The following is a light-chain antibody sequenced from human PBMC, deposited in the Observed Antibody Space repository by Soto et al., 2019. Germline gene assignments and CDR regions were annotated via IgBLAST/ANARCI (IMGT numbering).Light chain of an antibody. Sequence: QSVLTQPPSASGAPGQRVTISCSGSSSNIGSHIVNWYQQVPGTAPKLLIYTNNQRPSGVSDRFSGSKSGTSASLAISGLQSEDEADYYCAAWADSAFAVVFGGGTKLTVL. CDR3: AAWADSAFAVV. J-gene: IGLJ2*01. CDR2: TNN. CDR1: SSNIGSHI. V-gene: IGLV1-44*01.